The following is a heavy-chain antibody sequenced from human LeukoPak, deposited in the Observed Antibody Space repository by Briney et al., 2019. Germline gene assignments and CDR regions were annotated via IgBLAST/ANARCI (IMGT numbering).Heavy chain of an antibody. J-gene: IGHJ4*02. Sequence: GGSLRLSCAASGFTFSSYSMNWVRQAPGKGLAWVSSISSSSSYIYYADSVKGRFTISRDNAKNSLYLQMNSLRAEDTAVYYCARDHIVVVPAAPPPLDYWGQGTLVTVSS. V-gene: IGHV3-21*01. CDR1: GFTFSSYS. CDR3: ARDHIVVVPAAPPPLDY. CDR2: ISSSSSYI. D-gene: IGHD2-2*01.